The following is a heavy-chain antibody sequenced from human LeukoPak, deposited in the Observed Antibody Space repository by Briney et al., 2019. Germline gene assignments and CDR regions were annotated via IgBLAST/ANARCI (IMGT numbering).Heavy chain of an antibody. Sequence: PGGSLRLSCAASGFTFSSYWMSWVRQAPGKGLEWVANIKQDGSEKYYVDSVKGRFTISRDNDKNSLYLQKNSLRAEDTAVYYCARDMTLYCSGGSCYSGYYYYYMDVWGKGTTVTVSS. CDR2: IKQDGSEK. V-gene: IGHV3-7*01. D-gene: IGHD2-15*01. CDR3: ARDMTLYCSGGSCYSGYYYYYMDV. CDR1: GFTFSSYW. J-gene: IGHJ6*03.